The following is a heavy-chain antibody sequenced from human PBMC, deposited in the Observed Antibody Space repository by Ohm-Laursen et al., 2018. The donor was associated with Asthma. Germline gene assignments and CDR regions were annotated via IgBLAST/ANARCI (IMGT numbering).Heavy chain of an antibody. J-gene: IGHJ4*02. Sequence: SLRLSCAASGFTFSSYGMHWVRQAPGKGLEWVAVIWYDGSNKYYADSVKGRFTISRDNSKNTLYLQMNSLRAEDTAVYYCARGTYYYDSSGYYYPGYWGQGTLLTVSS. D-gene: IGHD3-22*01. CDR2: IWYDGSNK. V-gene: IGHV3-33*08. CDR1: GFTFSSYG. CDR3: ARGTYYYDSSGYYYPGY.